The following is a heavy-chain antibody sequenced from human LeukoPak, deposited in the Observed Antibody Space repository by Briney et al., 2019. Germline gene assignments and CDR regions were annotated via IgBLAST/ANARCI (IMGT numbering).Heavy chain of an antibody. CDR2: ISYDGSNK. D-gene: IGHD1-26*01. CDR3: VRDLGGRSGH. CDR1: GFTFSSYA. Sequence: GGSLRLSCAASGFTFSSYAMHWVRQAPGKGLEWVAVISYDGSNKYYADSVKGRFTISRDNSKNTLYLQMNSLRAEDTAVYYCVRDLGGRSGHWGQGTLVAVSS. V-gene: IGHV3-30-3*01. J-gene: IGHJ4*02.